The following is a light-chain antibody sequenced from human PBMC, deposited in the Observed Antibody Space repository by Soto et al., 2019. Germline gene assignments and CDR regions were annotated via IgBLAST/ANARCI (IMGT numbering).Light chain of an antibody. CDR1: QYINTR. V-gene: IGKV3-11*01. Sequence: EIVLTPTPVTLSPFKRDRVHLSCMASQYINTRLAWYQHRPGQAPRLLIYQTSIRAAGIPARFSASGTGTDFTLTISDVQPEDFAVYYCHQRQSWPRTFGQVTKVDIK. CDR2: QTS. CDR3: HQRQSWPRT. J-gene: IGKJ1*01.